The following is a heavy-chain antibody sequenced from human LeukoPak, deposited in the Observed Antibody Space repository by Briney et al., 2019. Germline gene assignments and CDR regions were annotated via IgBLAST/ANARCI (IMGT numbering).Heavy chain of an antibody. CDR2: IRSKANSYAT. V-gene: IGHV3-73*01. Sequence: GGSLRLSCAASGFTFSGSAMHWVRQASGKGLEWVGRIRSKANSYATVYAASVKGRFTISRDDSKNTAYLQMNSLKTEDTAVYYCARWSLWLWEASGGGFDYWGQGTLVTVSS. D-gene: IGHD5-18*01. CDR1: GFTFSGSA. CDR3: ARWSLWLWEASGGGFDY. J-gene: IGHJ4*02.